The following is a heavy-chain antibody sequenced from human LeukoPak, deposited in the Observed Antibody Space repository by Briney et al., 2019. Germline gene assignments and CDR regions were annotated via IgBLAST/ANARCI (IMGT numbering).Heavy chain of an antibody. J-gene: IGHJ4*02. CDR1: GFTLSSYW. D-gene: IGHD1-14*01. CDR3: ARSNQADDY. V-gene: IGHV3-74*01. CDR2: INPGGSST. Sequence: GGSLRLSCAASGFTLSSYWMHWVRQVPGKGLVWVSRINPGGSSTAYADSVKGRFTISRDNAENTLYLQMDSLRAEDTAVYYCARSNQADDYWGQGTLVTVSS.